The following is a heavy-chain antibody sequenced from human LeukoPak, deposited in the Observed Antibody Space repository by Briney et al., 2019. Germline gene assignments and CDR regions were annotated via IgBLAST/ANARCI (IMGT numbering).Heavy chain of an antibody. V-gene: IGHV3-21*01. J-gene: IGHJ6*03. CDR3: ARESGIMVGDYYYYYMDV. Sequence: PGGSLRLSCTASGFAFSTYDMNWVRQAPGKGLEWVSYISGGSTYIYYTDSVKGRFTISRDNAKNSLNLQMESLSAEGTAVYYCARESGIMVGDYYYYYMDVWGIGTTVTVSS. CDR1: GFAFSTYD. D-gene: IGHD1-26*01. CDR2: ISGGSTYI.